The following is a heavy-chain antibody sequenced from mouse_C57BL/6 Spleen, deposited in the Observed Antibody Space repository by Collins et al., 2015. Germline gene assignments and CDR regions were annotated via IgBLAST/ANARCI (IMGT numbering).Heavy chain of an antibody. CDR3: ARGRRITYWYFDV. CDR2: INPYNGAT. D-gene: IGHD1-1*01. J-gene: IGHJ1*01. CDR1: GYSFTGYT. Sequence: EVQLQQSGPELVKPGASMKISCKASGYSFTGYTMNWVKQSHGKNLEWIGRINPYNGATSYNQNFKDKASLTVDKSSSTAYMELHSLTSEDSAVYYCARGRRITYWYFDVWGAGTTVTVSS. V-gene: IGHV1-18*01.